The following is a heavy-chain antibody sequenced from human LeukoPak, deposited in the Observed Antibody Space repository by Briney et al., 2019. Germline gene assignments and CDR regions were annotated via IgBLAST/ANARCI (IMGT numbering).Heavy chain of an antibody. Sequence: ASLKVSSKASRYTSTVYYIHWVRHAPEERVEWRGWINPNTDGTNYRQKFQGRVTMTRDASISTAFMELTRLGSDGTAVYYRARHGGAADYWGQGTLVTVSS. CDR2: INPNTDGT. D-gene: IGHD1-26*01. V-gene: IGHV1-2*02. CDR1: RYTSTVYY. J-gene: IGHJ4*02. CDR3: ARHGGAADY.